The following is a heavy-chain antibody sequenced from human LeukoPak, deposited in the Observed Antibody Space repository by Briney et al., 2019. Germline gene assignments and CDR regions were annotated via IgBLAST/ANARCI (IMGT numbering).Heavy chain of an antibody. Sequence: GGSLRLSGAASGFTFSSYAMSWVRQAPGKGLEWVSAISGSGGSTYYADSVKGRFTISRDNSKNTLYLQMNSLRAEDTAVYYCAKDQRAYGDYVPFDYWGQGTLVTVSS. CDR1: GFTFSSYA. CDR2: ISGSGGST. V-gene: IGHV3-23*01. CDR3: AKDQRAYGDYVPFDY. J-gene: IGHJ4*02. D-gene: IGHD4-17*01.